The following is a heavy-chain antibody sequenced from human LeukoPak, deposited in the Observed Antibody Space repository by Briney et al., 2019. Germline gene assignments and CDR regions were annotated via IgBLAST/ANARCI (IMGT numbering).Heavy chain of an antibody. CDR2: ISYDGSNK. V-gene: IGHV3-30*18. D-gene: IGHD3-16*02. CDR3: AKDSIESELGELSLFHY. Sequence: PGGSLRLSCAASEFSFSTYGMHWVRQAPGKGLEWVAVISYDGSNKYYADSVKGRFTISRDNSKNTLYLQMNSLRAEDTAVYYCAKDSIESELGELSLFHYWGQGTLVTVSS. J-gene: IGHJ4*02. CDR1: EFSFSTYG.